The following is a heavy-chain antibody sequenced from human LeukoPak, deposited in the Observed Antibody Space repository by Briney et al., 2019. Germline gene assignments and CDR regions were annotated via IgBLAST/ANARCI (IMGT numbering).Heavy chain of an antibody. CDR2: ISWNSGSI. J-gene: IGHJ4*02. CDR3: AKDTGLGAAGNFDY. Sequence: GGSLRLSCAASGFTFDDYGMSWVRQAPGKGLEWVSGISWNSGSIGYADSVKGRFTISRDNAKNSLYLQMNSLRAEDTALYYCAKDTGLGAAGNFDYWGQGTLVTVSS. D-gene: IGHD6-13*01. V-gene: IGHV3-9*01. CDR1: GFTFDDYG.